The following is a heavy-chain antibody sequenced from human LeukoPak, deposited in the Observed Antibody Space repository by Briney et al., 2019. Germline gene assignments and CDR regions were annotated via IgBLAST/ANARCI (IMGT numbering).Heavy chain of an antibody. J-gene: IGHJ4*02. V-gene: IGHV4-38-2*01. CDR3: VRWGYMHGLDF. D-gene: IGHD5-18*01. CDR2: AHYSGST. CDR1: NFSIGRGYH. Sequence: SETLSLTCAVSNFSIGRGYHWGWVRQPPGKGLEWLASAHYSGSTYYNPSLKSRLTISVDTSKNQFSLNLRFVTAADTAVYYCVRWGYMHGLDFWGRGTLVTVSS.